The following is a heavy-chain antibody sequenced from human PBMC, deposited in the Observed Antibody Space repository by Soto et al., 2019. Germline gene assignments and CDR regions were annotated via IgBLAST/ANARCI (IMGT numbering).Heavy chain of an antibody. D-gene: IGHD6-13*01. Sequence: GGALRLSCAASGFTFSSYAMSWVRQAPGKGLEWVSAISGSGGSTYYADSVKGRFTISRDNSKNTLYLQMNSLRAEDTAVYYCAKDIGLADDAFDIWGQGTMVTVSS. V-gene: IGHV3-23*01. CDR1: GFTFSSYA. J-gene: IGHJ3*02. CDR3: AKDIGLADDAFDI. CDR2: ISGSGGST.